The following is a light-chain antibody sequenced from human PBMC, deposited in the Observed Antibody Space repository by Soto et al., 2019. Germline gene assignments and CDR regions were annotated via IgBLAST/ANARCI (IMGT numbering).Light chain of an antibody. Sequence: DIQMTQSPSTLSGSVGDRVTITCRASQTISSWLAWYQQKPGKAPKLLIYAASSLQSGVPSRFSGSGSGTDFNLPISGLQPQDFATYYCQQSYSTPITFGQGTRLEIK. J-gene: IGKJ5*01. CDR1: QTISSW. V-gene: IGKV1-39*01. CDR2: AAS. CDR3: QQSYSTPIT.